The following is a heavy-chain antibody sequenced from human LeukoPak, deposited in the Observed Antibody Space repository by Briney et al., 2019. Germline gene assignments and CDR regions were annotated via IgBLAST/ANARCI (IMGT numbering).Heavy chain of an antibody. CDR2: IIGSGGTT. J-gene: IGHJ4*01. CDR1: GFTFSKNA. Sequence: GGSLRLSCAASGFTFSKNAMTWVRQARGKGLEWVSGIIGSGGTTYYADSVKGRFTISRDNSKNTLYLQMNSLRAEDTAVYYCAKAVGTSRAGVDYWGQGTLLTVSS. CDR3: AKAVGTSRAGVDY. V-gene: IGHV3-23*01. D-gene: IGHD2-2*01.